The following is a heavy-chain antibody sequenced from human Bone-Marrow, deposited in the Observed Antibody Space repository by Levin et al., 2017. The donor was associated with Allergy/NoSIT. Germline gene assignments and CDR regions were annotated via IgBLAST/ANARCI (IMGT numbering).Heavy chain of an antibody. Sequence: GESLKISCKASGYTFTGYYMHWVRQAPGQGLEWMGWINPNSGGTNYAQKFQGWVTMTRDTSISTAYMELSRLRSDDTAVYYCARESATVTTTWDYYYYGMDVWGQGTTVTVSS. V-gene: IGHV1-2*04. CDR3: ARESATVTTTWDYYYYGMDV. J-gene: IGHJ6*02. CDR1: GYTFTGYY. CDR2: INPNSGGT. D-gene: IGHD4-17*01.